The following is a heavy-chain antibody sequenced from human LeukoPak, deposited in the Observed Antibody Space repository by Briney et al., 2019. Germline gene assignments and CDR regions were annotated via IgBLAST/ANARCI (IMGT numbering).Heavy chain of an antibody. CDR2: INTVNGNT. D-gene: IGHD3-16*01. V-gene: IGHV1-3*04. CDR3: ARDDSYADY. J-gene: IGHJ4*02. CDR1: GYTFTTYG. Sequence: ASVKVSCKASGYTFTTYGMHWVRQAPGQSLEWMGWINTVNGNTKYSQTFQGRVTITRDTSASTAFMELSSLRSEDTAVYYCARDDSYADYWGQGTLVTVSS.